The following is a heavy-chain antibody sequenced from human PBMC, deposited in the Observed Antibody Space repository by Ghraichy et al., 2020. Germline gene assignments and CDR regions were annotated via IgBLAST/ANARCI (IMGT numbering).Heavy chain of an antibody. J-gene: IGHJ4*02. CDR3: AREVGRYYDSSGYYYDY. CDR1: GGTFSSYA. CDR2: IIPIFGTA. Sequence: SVKVSCKASGGTFSSYAISWVRQAPGQGLEWMGGIIPIFGTANYAQKFQGRVTITADKSTSTAYMELSSLRSEDTAVYYCAREVGRYYDSSGYYYDYWGQGTLVTVSS. V-gene: IGHV1-69*06. D-gene: IGHD3-22*01.